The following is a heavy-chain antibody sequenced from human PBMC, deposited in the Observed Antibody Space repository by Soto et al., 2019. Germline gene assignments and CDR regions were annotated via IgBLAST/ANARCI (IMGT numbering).Heavy chain of an antibody. V-gene: IGHV3-23*05. J-gene: IGHJ4*02. CDR1: GFTFAHYA. Sequence: GSLRLSCAASGFTFAHYAMMWARQAPGRGLEWVSTIDGPTTNTHYIDSVKGRFFISRDNAINTVYLQMSGLRAEDTAVYYCVTWLSAHFDYWGRGTLVTISS. D-gene: IGHD6-19*01. CDR3: VTWLSAHFDY. CDR2: IDGPTTNT.